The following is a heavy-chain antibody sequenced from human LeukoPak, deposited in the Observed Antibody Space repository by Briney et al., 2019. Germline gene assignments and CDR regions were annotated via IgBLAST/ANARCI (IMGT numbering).Heavy chain of an antibody. J-gene: IGHJ4*02. D-gene: IGHD7-27*01. Sequence: SGRSLRLSCEASGFTFNTYGMHWVRQAPGKGLEWVAVMRYDGSDIYYADSVKGRFTISRDNSKNTLYLQMNSLRAEDTAVYYCARGQSPNWGSGERYFDYWGQGTLVTVSS. CDR1: GFTFNTYG. CDR2: MRYDGSDI. CDR3: ARGQSPNWGSGERYFDY. V-gene: IGHV3-33*01.